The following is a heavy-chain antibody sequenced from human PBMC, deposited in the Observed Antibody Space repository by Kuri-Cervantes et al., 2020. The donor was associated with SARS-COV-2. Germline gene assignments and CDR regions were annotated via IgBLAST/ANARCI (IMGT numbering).Heavy chain of an antibody. Sequence: ASVKVSCKGSGYTFTGYYMHWVRQAPGQGLEWMGWINPNSGGTNYAQKFQGRVTMTRDTSISTAYMELSRLRSDDTAVYYCARVGPLRYSSSWEHDYWGQGTLVTVSS. J-gene: IGHJ4*02. CDR3: ARVGPLRYSSSWEHDY. D-gene: IGHD6-13*01. CDR2: INPNSGGT. V-gene: IGHV1-2*02. CDR1: GYTFTGYY.